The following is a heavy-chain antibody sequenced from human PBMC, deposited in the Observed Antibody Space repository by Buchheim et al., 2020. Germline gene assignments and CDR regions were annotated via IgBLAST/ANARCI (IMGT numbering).Heavy chain of an antibody. D-gene: IGHD3-10*01. CDR1: GGSISSGGYY. CDR3: ARVVLTMVRGVIKISPYYFDY. J-gene: IGHJ4*02. V-gene: IGHV4-31*03. Sequence: QVQLQESGPGLVKPSQTLSLTCTVSGGSISSGGYYWSWIRQHPGKGLEWIGYIYYSGSTYYSTSLKSRVTIPVDTPKNQFSLKLSSVTAADTAVYYCARVVLTMVRGVIKISPYYFDYWGQGTL. CDR2: IYYSGST.